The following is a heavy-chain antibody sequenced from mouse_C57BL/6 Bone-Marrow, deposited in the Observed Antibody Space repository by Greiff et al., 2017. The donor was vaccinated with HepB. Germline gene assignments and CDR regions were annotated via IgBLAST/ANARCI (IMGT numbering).Heavy chain of an antibody. J-gene: IGHJ3*01. CDR2: IYPGSGNT. V-gene: IGHV1-76*01. CDR3: ARDYGSRGDFAY. Sequence: QVQLQQSGAELVRPGASVKLSCKASGYTFTDYYINWVKQRPGQGLEWIARIYPGSGNTYYNEKFKGKATLTADKSSSTAYMELRSLTSEDSAVYFCARDYGSRGDFAYWGQGTLVTVSA. CDR1: GYTFTDYY. D-gene: IGHD1-1*01.